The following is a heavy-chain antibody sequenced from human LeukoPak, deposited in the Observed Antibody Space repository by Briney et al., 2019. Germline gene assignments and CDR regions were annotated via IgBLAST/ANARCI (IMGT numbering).Heavy chain of an antibody. J-gene: IGHJ4*02. V-gene: IGHV1-8*01. CDR3: ARDKDMAVPGY. CDR1: GYTFTSYD. CDR2: MNPNSGDT. Sequence: ASVKVSCKASGYTFTSYDINWVRQATGQGLEWMGQMNPNSGDTGFAQKFQGRLTMTRSTSISTAYMELSSLRSEDTAVYYCARDKDMAVPGYWGQGTLVTVSS. D-gene: IGHD6-19*01.